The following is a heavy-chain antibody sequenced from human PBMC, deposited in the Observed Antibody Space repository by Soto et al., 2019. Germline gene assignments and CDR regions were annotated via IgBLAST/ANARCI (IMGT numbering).Heavy chain of an antibody. V-gene: IGHV3-66*01. J-gene: IGHJ3*02. Sequence: GGSLRLSCAASGFTFSNAWMSWVRQAPGKGLEWVSVIYSGGSTYYADSVKGRFTISRDNSKNTLYPQMNSLRAEDTAVYYCARGYRDYYDSSGFRFDIWGQGTMVTVSS. D-gene: IGHD3-22*01. CDR2: IYSGGST. CDR1: GFTFSNAW. CDR3: ARGYRDYYDSSGFRFDI.